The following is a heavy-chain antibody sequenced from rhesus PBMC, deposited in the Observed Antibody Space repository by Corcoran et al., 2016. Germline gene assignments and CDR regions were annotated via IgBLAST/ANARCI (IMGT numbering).Heavy chain of an antibody. V-gene: IGHV4-165*01. CDR2: ISGSSGRP. CDR3: AREDYGSQYEGYYGLDS. Sequence: QVQLQESGPGLVKPSETLSLTCAVSGGSFSGYYWGWIRQPPGKGLEWIGVISGSSGRPAHNPPSKSLVTISTAPSKNQFSLKLSSVTAADTAVYYCAREDYGSQYEGYYGLDSWGQGVVVTVSS. D-gene: IGHD4-29*01. J-gene: IGHJ6*01. CDR1: GGSFSGYY.